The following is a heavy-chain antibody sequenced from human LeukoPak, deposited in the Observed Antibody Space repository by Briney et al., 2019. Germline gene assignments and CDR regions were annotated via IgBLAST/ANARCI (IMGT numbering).Heavy chain of an antibody. CDR2: IYSGGST. V-gene: IGHV3-66*01. D-gene: IGHD3-22*01. CDR1: GFTFSSYW. J-gene: IGHJ4*02. CDR3: ARDSSGSFGY. Sequence: PGGSLRLSCAASGFTFSSYWMSWVRQAPGKGLEWVSVIYSGGSTYYADSVKGRFTISRDNSKNTLYLQMNSLRAEDTAVYYCARDSSGSFGYWGQGTLVTVSS.